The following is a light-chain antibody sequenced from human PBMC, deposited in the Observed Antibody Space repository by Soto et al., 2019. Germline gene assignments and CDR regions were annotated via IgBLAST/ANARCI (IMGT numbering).Light chain of an antibody. CDR3: SSYAGRDIWV. V-gene: IGLV2-8*01. CDR1: SVDINY. J-gene: IGLJ3*02. Sequence: QSALTQPPSASGSRGQSVTISCTGTSVDINYVSWFQQHPGKGPKLIICEVTKRPSGVPDRFSGPKSGNPASLTVSGLQDDDEADYYCSSYAGRDIWVFGGGTKLTVL. CDR2: EVT.